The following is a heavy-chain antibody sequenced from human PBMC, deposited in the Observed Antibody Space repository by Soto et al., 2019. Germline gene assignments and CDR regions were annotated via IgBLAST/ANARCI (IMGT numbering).Heavy chain of an antibody. J-gene: IGHJ6*02. CDR1: GYTFTSYG. Sequence: ASVKVSCKASGYTFTSYGISWVRQAPGQGLEWMGWISAYNGNTNYAQKLQGRVTMTTDTSTSTAYMELRSLRSDDTAVYYCARDMKNWGSYYYYGMDVWGQGTTVTVSS. D-gene: IGHD7-27*01. CDR3: ARDMKNWGSYYYYGMDV. V-gene: IGHV1-18*01. CDR2: ISAYNGNT.